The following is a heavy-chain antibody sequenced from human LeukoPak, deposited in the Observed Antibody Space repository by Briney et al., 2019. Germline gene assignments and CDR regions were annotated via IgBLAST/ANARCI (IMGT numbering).Heavy chain of an antibody. CDR3: EREGAGDSGRYHSYFDH. CDR1: GFTFSGFA. D-gene: IGHD1-1*01. Sequence: HPGGSLILSCTDSGFTFSGFAMSWVRQAPGKGLEWVSGINNRGGGTFYADSVQGRFTISRDDSKNTLYLDMNSLRAEDTAVYYCEREGAGDSGRYHSYFDHWGQGTLVTVSS. V-gene: IGHV3-23*01. CDR2: INNRGGGT. J-gene: IGHJ4*02.